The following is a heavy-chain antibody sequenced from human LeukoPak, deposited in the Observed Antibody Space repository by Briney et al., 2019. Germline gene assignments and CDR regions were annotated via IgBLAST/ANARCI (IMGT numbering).Heavy chain of an antibody. D-gene: IGHD2-15*01. J-gene: IGHJ2*01. CDR2: ISSNSGYK. V-gene: IGHV3-21*04. CDR3: ARDRVVVATTTPPYWYFDL. CDR1: GFTFSRYT. Sequence: GGSLRLSCAASGFTFSRYTINWVRQAPGKGLEWVSSISSNSGYKKYADSLKGRFTISRDNAKNSLFLHMNSLRVEDTALYYCARDRVVVATTTPPYWYFDLWGRGTRVTVSS.